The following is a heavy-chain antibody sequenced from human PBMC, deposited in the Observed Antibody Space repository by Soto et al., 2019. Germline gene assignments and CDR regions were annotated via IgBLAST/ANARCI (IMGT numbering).Heavy chain of an antibody. J-gene: IGHJ4*01. D-gene: IGHD2-15*01. CDR1: GFTFSSYS. Sequence: GGSLRLSCAASGFTFSSYSMTWVRQAPGKGLEWVSAISGSGGTTYYAESVQGRFTISRDNSRNTLYLQMNSLRAEDTAIYYCATALKNYWSGGSCYVGASSYWGHGTLVTVSS. CDR3: ATALKNYWSGGSCYVGASSY. V-gene: IGHV3-23*01. CDR2: ISGSGGTT.